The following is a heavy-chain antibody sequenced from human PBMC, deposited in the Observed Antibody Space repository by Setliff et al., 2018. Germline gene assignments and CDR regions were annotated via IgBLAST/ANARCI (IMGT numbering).Heavy chain of an antibody. D-gene: IGHD3-3*01. CDR1: GYTFTSYG. J-gene: IGHJ6*03. V-gene: IGHV1-18*01. Sequence: ASVKVSCKASGYTFTSYGISWVRQAPGQGLEWMGWISAGNGNTKYSQKFQGRVTITRDTSASTAYMELSGLRSEDTAVYYCARDRVPPLFGVGSYYYMDVWGKGTTVTV. CDR2: ISAGNGNT. CDR3: ARDRVPPLFGVGSYYYMDV.